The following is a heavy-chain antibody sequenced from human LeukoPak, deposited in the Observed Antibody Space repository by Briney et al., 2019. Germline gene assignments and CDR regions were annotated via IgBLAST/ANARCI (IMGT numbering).Heavy chain of an antibody. CDR2: ISGGGNT. J-gene: IGHJ4*02. V-gene: IGHV3-23*01. D-gene: IGHD1-26*01. Sequence: GGSLTLSCAAYGFTFSSYAMSWVRQAPGKGLEWVSAISGGGNTYYADTVKGRFTISRDNSKNTLYLQMNSLRAEDTAVYYCAKRELLGMYYFDYWGQGTLVTVSS. CDR1: GFTFSSYA. CDR3: AKRELLGMYYFDY.